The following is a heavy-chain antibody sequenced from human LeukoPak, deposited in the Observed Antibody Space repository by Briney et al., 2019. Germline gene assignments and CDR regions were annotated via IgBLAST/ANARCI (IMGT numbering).Heavy chain of an antibody. J-gene: IGHJ4*02. Sequence: GGSLRLSCAASGFTFSNAWMNWVRQAPGKGLEWVGRIKSKTDDETTDYAAPVKGRFTISRDDSKNTLYLQMNSLKTEDTAVYYCTTEPGADSWGQGTLVTVSS. CDR1: GFTFSNAW. V-gene: IGHV3-15*07. CDR2: IKSKTDDETT. CDR3: TTEPGADS.